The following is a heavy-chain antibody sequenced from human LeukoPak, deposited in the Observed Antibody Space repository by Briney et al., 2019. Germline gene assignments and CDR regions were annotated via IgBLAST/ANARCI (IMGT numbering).Heavy chain of an antibody. CDR3: AKDAVAPGSGGDYFDY. CDR2: MTRTGTT. V-gene: IGHV3-23*01. D-gene: IGHD3-10*01. Sequence: GGSLRLSCAASGFTFSSYAMSWARQAPGKGLEWVSVMTRTGTTYYADSVKGRFTISRDNSKNTLYLQMNSLRAEDTAVYSCAKDAVAPGSGGDYFDYWGQGTLVTVSS. CDR1: GFTFSSYA. J-gene: IGHJ4*02.